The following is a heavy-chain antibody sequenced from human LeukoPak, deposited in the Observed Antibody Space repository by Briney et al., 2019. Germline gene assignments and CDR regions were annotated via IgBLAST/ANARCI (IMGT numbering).Heavy chain of an antibody. CDR2: INPVRGGS. V-gene: IGHV1-2*02. J-gene: IGHJ4*02. CDR1: RYTYIRYY. D-gene: IGHD6-13*01. CDR3: MNRVYGKPDL. Sequence: GSVNVSCKASRYTYIRYYMHWVRQAPGQQLEWMGWINPVRGGSNYAPKLHGRLTMTRDPSISTTTLGMCRLTSDDTTMYYCMNRVYGKPDLWGQETLVTVSS.